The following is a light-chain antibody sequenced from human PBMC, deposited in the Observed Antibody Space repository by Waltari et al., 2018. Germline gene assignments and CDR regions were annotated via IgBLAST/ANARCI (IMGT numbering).Light chain of an antibody. CDR1: SSNIGSSF. J-gene: IGLJ2*01. CDR2: RNN. Sequence: QSVLTQPPSESGTPGQTVDISRSASSSNIGSSFLCWYHKLTGKAPKLLIYRNNEPPSCVPDRSSGSKSGSSASLAISGLRCEDKAYYDCAAWDDILTGPVFVGGTKLTVL. V-gene: IGLV1-47*01. CDR3: AAWDDILTGPV.